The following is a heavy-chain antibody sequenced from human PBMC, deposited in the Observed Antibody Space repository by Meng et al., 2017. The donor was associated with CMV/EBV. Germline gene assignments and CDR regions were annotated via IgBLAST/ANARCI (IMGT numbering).Heavy chain of an antibody. Sequence: VQLQESGPGLGKPSQTLSRTCTVSGGSISSGDYYWSLIRQPPGKGLEWIGYIYYSGSTYYNPSLKSRVTISVDTSKNQFSLKLSSVTAADTAVYYCARVTSRVAGAFDYWGQGTLVTVSS. D-gene: IGHD1-14*01. CDR3: ARVTSRVAGAFDY. CDR1: GGSISSGDYY. V-gene: IGHV4-30-4*08. CDR2: IYYSGST. J-gene: IGHJ4*02.